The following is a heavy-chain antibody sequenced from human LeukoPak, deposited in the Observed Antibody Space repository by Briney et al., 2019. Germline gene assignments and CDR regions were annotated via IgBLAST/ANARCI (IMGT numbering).Heavy chain of an antibody. J-gene: IGHJ4*02. CDR3: AKLGGNTGEHYYSDY. V-gene: IGHV3-23*01. CDR1: GFTFSSYA. CDR2: ISGSGGTT. D-gene: IGHD4-23*01. Sequence: PGGSLRLSCAASGFTFSSYAMSWVRQAPGKGLEWVSAISGSGGTTYYADSVKGRFTISRDNSKNTLYLQMNSLRAEDTAVYYCAKLGGNTGEHYYSDYWGQGTLVTVSS.